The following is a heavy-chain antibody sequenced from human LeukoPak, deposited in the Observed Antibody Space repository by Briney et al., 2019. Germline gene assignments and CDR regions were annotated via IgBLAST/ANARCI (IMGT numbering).Heavy chain of an antibody. CDR1: GFTFSSYW. V-gene: IGHV3-7*03. CDR2: IKQDGSEK. Sequence: GGSLRLSCAASGFTFSSYWMSWVRQAPGKGLEWVANIKQDGSEKYYVDSVKGRFTISRDNAKNSLYLQMNSLRAEDTALYYCARVSRTLLRYFDWLSTTGLREWYFDYWGQGTLVTVSS. D-gene: IGHD3-9*01. J-gene: IGHJ4*02. CDR3: ARVSRTLLRYFDWLSTTGLREWYFDY.